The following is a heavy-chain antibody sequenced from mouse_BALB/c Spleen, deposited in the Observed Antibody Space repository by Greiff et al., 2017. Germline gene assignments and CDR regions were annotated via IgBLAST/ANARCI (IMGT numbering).Heavy chain of an antibody. CDR2: ISNLAYSI. CDR1: GFTFSDYG. CDR3: ARDPYGNDWYFGV. V-gene: IGHV5-15*02. J-gene: IGHJ1*01. Sequence: EVQVVESGGGLVQPGGSRKLSCAASGFTFSDYGMSWVRQAPGKGPEWVAFISNLAYSIYYADTVTGRFTISRENAKNTLYLEMSSLRSEDTAMYYCARDPYGNDWYFGVWGAGTTVTVSS. D-gene: IGHD2-10*02.